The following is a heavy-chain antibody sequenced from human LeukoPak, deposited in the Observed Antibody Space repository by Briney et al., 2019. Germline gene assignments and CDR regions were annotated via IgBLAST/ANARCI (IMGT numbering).Heavy chain of an antibody. V-gene: IGHV1-69*05. CDR2: IIPIFGTA. J-gene: IGHJ5*02. CDR3: AREATGWFDP. Sequence: GASVKVSCKASGGTFSSYAISWVRQAPGQGLEWMGGIIPIFGTANYAQKFQGRVTITTDESPRTAYMELSSLRSEDTAEYYCAREATGWFDPWGQGTLVTLS. CDR1: GGTFSSYA.